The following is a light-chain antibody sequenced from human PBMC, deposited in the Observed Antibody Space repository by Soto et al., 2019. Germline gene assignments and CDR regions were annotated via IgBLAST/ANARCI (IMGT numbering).Light chain of an antibody. V-gene: IGKV3-15*01. CDR2: GAS. CDR3: KQYNNWPPIT. CDR1: HSVTTH. J-gene: IGKJ5*01. Sequence: EIVLTQSPDTLSLTPGERATLSCWASHSVTTHLAWFQQKPGQSPRLLIYGASTRATGIPARFSGSGSGTEFTLTISSLQSEDFAVYYCKQYNNWPPITFGQGTRLEIK.